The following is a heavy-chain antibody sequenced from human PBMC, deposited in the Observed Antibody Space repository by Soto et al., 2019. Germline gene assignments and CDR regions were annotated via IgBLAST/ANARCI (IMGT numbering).Heavy chain of an antibody. Sequence: PSETLSLTCTVSGGSISSGGYYWSWIRQHPGKGLEWIGYISYRGSAYYSPSLKSRVTISVDTSKNQFSPKVNSVTAADTAVYYCAGRMQNYYRLGDWGQGTTVTVSS. D-gene: IGHD2-15*01. CDR2: ISYRGSA. J-gene: IGHJ6*02. CDR1: GGSISSGGYY. V-gene: IGHV4-31*03. CDR3: AGRMQNYYRLGD.